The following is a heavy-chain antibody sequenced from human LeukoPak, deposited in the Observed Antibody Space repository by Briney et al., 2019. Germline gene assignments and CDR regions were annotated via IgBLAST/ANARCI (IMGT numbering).Heavy chain of an antibody. D-gene: IGHD1-26*01. CDR1: GFTFSSYS. Sequence: GGSLRLSCAASGFTFSSYSMNLVRQAPGKGLEWVSYISSSSSTIYYADSVKGRFTISRDNAKNSLYLQMNSLRAEDTAVYYCARAHYSGSYWIFDYWGQGTLVTVSS. CDR2: ISSSSSTI. V-gene: IGHV3-48*01. CDR3: ARAHYSGSYWIFDY. J-gene: IGHJ4*02.